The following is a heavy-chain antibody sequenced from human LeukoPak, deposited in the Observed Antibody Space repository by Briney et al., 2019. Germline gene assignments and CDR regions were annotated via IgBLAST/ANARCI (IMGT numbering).Heavy chain of an antibody. J-gene: IGHJ4*01. Sequence: SHTLALTCAISGDSVSSDSAAWNWSRQSPSRGLGWLGRTYYRSNWYNDYAVSVKSRITINPDTSPNQFSLQLNSVTPPDTAVHYRAKSGSWHAATFDYRGHGTLVTVSS. CDR1: GDSVSSDSAA. V-gene: IGHV6-1*01. CDR2: TYYRSNWYN. D-gene: IGHD6-13*01. CDR3: AKSGSWHAATFDY.